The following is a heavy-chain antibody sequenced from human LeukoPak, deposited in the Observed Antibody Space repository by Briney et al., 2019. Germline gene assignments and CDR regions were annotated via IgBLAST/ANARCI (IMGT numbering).Heavy chain of an antibody. V-gene: IGHV1-8*03. CDR2: MNPNSGNT. Sequence: GASVKVSCKASGYTFTSYDINWVRQATGQGLEWMGWMNPNSGNTAYAQKFQGRVTITRNTSISTAYMELSRLRSDDTAVYYCARGERYGSGSWGQGTLVTVSS. CDR1: GYTFTSYD. J-gene: IGHJ4*02. D-gene: IGHD3-10*01. CDR3: ARGERYGSGS.